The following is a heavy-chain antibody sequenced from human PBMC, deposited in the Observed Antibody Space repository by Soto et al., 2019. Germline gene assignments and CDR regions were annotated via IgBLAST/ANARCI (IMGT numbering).Heavy chain of an antibody. CDR3: ARRGNSYWYFDL. CDR1: VYSFTTYW. CDR2: IYPSDSDT. V-gene: IGHV5-51*01. D-gene: IGHD2-21*02. Sequence: GQSLKISCKASVYSFTTYWIGWVRQMPGKGLEWMGIIYPSDSDTRYSPSFQGQVTISADKSINTAYLQWSSLKASDTAIYYCARRGNSYWYFDLWGRGTLVTVSS. J-gene: IGHJ2*01.